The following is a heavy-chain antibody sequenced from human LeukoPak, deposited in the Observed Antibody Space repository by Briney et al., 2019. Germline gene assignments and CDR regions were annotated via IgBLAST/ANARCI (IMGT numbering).Heavy chain of an antibody. CDR2: ISYDGSNK. V-gene: IGHV3-30*18. CDR1: GFTFSSYG. Sequence: GRSLRLSCAASGFTFSSYGMHWVRQAPGKGLEWVAVISYDGSNKYYADSVKGRFTISRDNSKNTLYLQMNSQRAEDTAVYYCAKDLIGFGESTSPWFDPWGQGTLVTVSS. CDR3: AKDLIGFGESTSPWFDP. D-gene: IGHD3-10*01. J-gene: IGHJ5*02.